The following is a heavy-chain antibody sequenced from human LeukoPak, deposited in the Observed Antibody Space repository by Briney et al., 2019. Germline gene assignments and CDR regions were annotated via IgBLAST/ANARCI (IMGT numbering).Heavy chain of an antibody. V-gene: IGHV4-39*01. J-gene: IGHJ5*02. CDR3: ARLSIAAERIDP. CDR2: IYYSGST. Sequence: SETLSLTCTVSGGSISSSSYYWGWIRQPPGKGLEWIESIYYSGSTYYNPSLKSRVTISVDTSKNQFSLKLSSVTAADTAVYYCARLSIAAERIDPWGQGTLVTVSS. D-gene: IGHD6-6*01. CDR1: GGSISSSSYY.